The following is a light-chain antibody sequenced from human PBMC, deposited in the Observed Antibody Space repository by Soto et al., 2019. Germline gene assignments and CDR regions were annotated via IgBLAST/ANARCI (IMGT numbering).Light chain of an antibody. Sequence: QSALTQPPSASGSLGQSVTISCTGTSSDVGGYNYVSWDQQHPGKAPKVMIYEGNRRPPGVPDRFSGSKSGTTASLTVTGLQAEDEADDYCNSLARGGNPVLLGGGTKLTVL. CDR1: SSDVGGYNY. CDR2: EGN. CDR3: NSLARGGNPVL. J-gene: IGLJ2*01. V-gene: IGLV2-8*01.